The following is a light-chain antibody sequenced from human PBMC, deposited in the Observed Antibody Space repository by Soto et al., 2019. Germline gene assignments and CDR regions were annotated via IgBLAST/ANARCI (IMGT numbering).Light chain of an antibody. V-gene: IGKV3-15*01. Sequence: EIMMTQSPATLSVSPGERATLSCRASQSVSSSLAWYQQKPVQPPRLLIHVASTRATGIPAKFSASGSGTDFALTISSLQSEDFAIYYSKQYNDCHPFTFGPGTKVEIK. CDR2: VAS. J-gene: IGKJ3*01. CDR1: QSVSSS. CDR3: KQYNDCHPFT.